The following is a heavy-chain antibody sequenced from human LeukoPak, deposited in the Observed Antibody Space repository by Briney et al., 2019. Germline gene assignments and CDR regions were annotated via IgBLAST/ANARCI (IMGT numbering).Heavy chain of an antibody. CDR1: GYTFSGDD. D-gene: IGHD6-13*01. CDR3: ARDRIAAAGFDP. J-gene: IGHJ5*02. V-gene: IGHV1-2*02. Sequence: ASLKVSCSASGYTFSGDDMHWVRHVHAQGLEWMGWINPNIGGTNYAQKFQGRVTMTRDTSINTAYMELNRLRSDDTAVYYCARDRIAAAGFDPWGQGTLVTVSS. CDR2: INPNIGGT.